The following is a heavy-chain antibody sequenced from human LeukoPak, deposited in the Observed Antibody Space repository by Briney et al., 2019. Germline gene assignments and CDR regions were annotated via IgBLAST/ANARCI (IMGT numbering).Heavy chain of an antibody. Sequence: GGSLRLSCAASGFTFSSYWMHWVRQAPGKGLVWVSRINSDGSSTTYADSVKGRFTISRDNAKNTLYLQMNSLRAEDTAVHYCSRRAAALGAFDYWGQGTLVTVSS. D-gene: IGHD6-13*01. J-gene: IGHJ4*02. V-gene: IGHV3-74*01. CDR1: GFTFSSYW. CDR2: INSDGSST. CDR3: SRRAAALGAFDY.